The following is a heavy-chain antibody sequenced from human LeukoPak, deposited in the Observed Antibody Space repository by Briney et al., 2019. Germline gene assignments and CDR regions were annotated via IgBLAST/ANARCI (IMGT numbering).Heavy chain of an antibody. CDR3: ARGVSGYDFGYYFYYYMDV. CDR2: INHSGST. D-gene: IGHD5-12*01. J-gene: IGHJ6*03. V-gene: IGHV4-34*01. Sequence: SETLSLTCAVYGGSFSGYYWSFIRQPPGKGLEWIGEINHSGSTNYNPSLKSRVTISVDTSKNQFSLKLSSVTAADTAVYYCARGVSGYDFGYYFYYYMDVWGKGTTVTISS. CDR1: GGSFSGYY.